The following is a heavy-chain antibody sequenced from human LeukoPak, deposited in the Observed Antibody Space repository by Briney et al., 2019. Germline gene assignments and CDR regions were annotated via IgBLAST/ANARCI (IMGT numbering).Heavy chain of an antibody. CDR1: GGTLSSYA. V-gene: IGHV1-69*13. CDR2: IIPIFGTA. J-gene: IGHJ6*02. D-gene: IGHD4-17*01. CDR3: ASHPNYGDYAVNGMDV. Sequence: ASVTVSCTASGGTLSSYAISWVRQAPGQGLEWMGGIIPIFGTANYAQKFQGRVTITADESTSTAYMELSSLRSEDTAVYYCASHPNYGDYAVNGMDVWGQGTTVTVSS.